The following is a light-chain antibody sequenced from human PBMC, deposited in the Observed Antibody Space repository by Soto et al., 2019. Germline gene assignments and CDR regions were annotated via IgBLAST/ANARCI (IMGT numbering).Light chain of an antibody. CDR3: QQFNTDLFS. Sequence: AIQLTQSPSSLSASVGDRVTITCRASPGINSALAWYQQKPGKATNLLIYDASSLESGVPSRFSGSGSGTDFTLTISGLQPEDFATYYCQQFNTDLFSCGPGTKVD. V-gene: IGKV1-13*02. J-gene: IGKJ3*01. CDR1: PGINSA. CDR2: DAS.